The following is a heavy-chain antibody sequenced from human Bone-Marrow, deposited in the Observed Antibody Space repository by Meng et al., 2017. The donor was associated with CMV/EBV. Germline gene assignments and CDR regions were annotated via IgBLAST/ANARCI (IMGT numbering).Heavy chain of an antibody. CDR1: GYTFTGYY. Sequence: ASVKVSCKASGYTFTGYYMHWVRQAPRQGLEWMGWINPNSGGTNYAQKFQGRVTMTRDTSISTAYMELSRLRSDDTAVYYCARDGSSWPGAFDYWGQGTRVTVSS. J-gene: IGHJ4*02. CDR2: INPNSGGT. CDR3: ARDGSSWPGAFDY. V-gene: IGHV1-2*02. D-gene: IGHD6-13*01.